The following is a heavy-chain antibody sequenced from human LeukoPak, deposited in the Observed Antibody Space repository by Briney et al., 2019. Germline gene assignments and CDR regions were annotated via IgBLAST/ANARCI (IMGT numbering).Heavy chain of an antibody. Sequence: ASVKVSCKVSGYTLTELSMHWVRQAPGKGLEWMGGFDPEDGETSYAQKFQGRVTMTEDTSTDTAYMELSSLRSEDTAVYYCATEPVNNWNLQAGTDYFDYWGQGTLVTVSS. V-gene: IGHV1-24*01. D-gene: IGHD1-7*01. CDR3: ATEPVNNWNLQAGTDYFDY. CDR2: FDPEDGET. CDR1: GYTLTELS. J-gene: IGHJ4*02.